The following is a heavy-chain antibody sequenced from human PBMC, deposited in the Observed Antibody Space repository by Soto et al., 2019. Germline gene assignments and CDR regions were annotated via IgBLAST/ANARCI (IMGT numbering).Heavy chain of an antibody. V-gene: IGHV5-51*01. CDR3: ASSRWNYAKYFDY. CDR2: IYPGDSDT. Sequence: PGESLKISCKGSGYSFTSYWIGWVRQMLGKGLEWMGIIYPGDSDTRYSPSFQGQVTISADKSISTAYLQWSSLKASDTAMYYCASSRWNYAKYFDYWGQGTLVTVSS. CDR1: GYSFTSYW. J-gene: IGHJ4*02. D-gene: IGHD1-7*01.